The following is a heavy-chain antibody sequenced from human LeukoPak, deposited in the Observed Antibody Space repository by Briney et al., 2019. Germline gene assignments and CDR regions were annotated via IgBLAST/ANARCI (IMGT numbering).Heavy chain of an antibody. V-gene: IGHV4-38-2*02. J-gene: IGHJ6*03. CDR2: IYHSGST. CDR1: GYSISSGYY. CDR3: ARGRVFGVRYYYYYMDV. Sequence: PSETLSLTCTVSGYSISSGYYWGWIRQPPGKGLEWIGSIYHSGSTNYNPSLKSRVTISVDTSKNQFSLKLSSVTAADTAVYYCARGRVFGVRYYYYYMDVWGKGTTVTVSS. D-gene: IGHD3-3*01.